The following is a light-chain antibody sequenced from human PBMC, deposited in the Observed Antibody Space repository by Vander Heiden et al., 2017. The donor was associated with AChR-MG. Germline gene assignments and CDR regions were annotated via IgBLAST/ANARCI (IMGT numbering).Light chain of an antibody. CDR2: AAS. Sequence: DIQMTQSPSSLSASVGDRITVTCRANQTINNYLNWYQYEPGKAPKLLIYAASTLQSGVPSRFSGSRSGPDFALTIGSLHPEDFATYFCQQTDTNPRTFGQGTRVEVK. J-gene: IGKJ1*01. CDR1: QTINNY. V-gene: IGKV1-39*01. CDR3: QQTDTNPRT.